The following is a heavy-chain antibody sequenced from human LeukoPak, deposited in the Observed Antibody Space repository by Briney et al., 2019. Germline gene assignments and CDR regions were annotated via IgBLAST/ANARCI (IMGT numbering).Heavy chain of an antibody. CDR1: GGSISSGSYY. Sequence: SETLSLTCTVSGGSISSGSYYWSWIRQPAGKGLEWIGRMYTSGSTNYNPSLKSRVTISVDTSKNQFSLKLSSVAAADTAVYYCARVINCSGGSCYYYYMDVWGKGTTVTVSS. CDR3: ARVINCSGGSCYYYYMDV. V-gene: IGHV4-61*02. CDR2: MYTSGST. D-gene: IGHD2-15*01. J-gene: IGHJ6*03.